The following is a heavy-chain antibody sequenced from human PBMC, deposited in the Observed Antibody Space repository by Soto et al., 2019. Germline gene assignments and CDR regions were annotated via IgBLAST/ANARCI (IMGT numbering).Heavy chain of an antibody. CDR2: ISLGSVNT. V-gene: IGHV3-23*01. Sequence: EVQLLESGGGLVQPGGSLRLSCAASGFSFSSYAMSWVRQAPGQGLDWVSTISLGSVNTYYADSVKGRFTISRDNSKNTLYLQMNSLRAEDTAVYYCEKALVGAALFDYWGHGTLVTVAS. CDR3: EKALVGAALFDY. J-gene: IGHJ4*01. CDR1: GFSFSSYA. D-gene: IGHD1-26*01.